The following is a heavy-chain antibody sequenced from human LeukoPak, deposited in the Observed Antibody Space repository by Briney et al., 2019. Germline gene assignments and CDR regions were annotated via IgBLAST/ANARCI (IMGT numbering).Heavy chain of an antibody. V-gene: IGHV3-7*03. CDR3: ARASILEWLLYRRGGYYFDY. Sequence: PGGSLRLSCAASGFTFSSYWMSWVRQAPGKGLEWVANIKQDGSEKYYVDSVKGRFTISRDNAKNSLYLQMNSLRAEDTAVYYCARASILEWLLYRRGGYYFDYWGQGTLVTVSS. D-gene: IGHD3-3*01. J-gene: IGHJ4*02. CDR2: IKQDGSEK. CDR1: GFTFSSYW.